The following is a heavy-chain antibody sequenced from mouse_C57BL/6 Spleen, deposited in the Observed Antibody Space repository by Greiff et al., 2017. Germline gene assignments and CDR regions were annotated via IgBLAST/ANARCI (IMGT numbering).Heavy chain of an antibody. D-gene: IGHD3-1*01. CDR3: ARGATPNWYFDV. CDR1: GFTFSDYG. CDR2: ISSGSSTI. J-gene: IGHJ1*03. Sequence: EVKLVESGGGLVKPGGSLKLSCAASGFTFSDYGMHWVRQAPEKGLEWVAYISSGSSTIYYADTVKGRCTISRDNAKNTLFLQMTSLRSEDTAMYYCARGATPNWYFDVWGRGTAVTVSS. V-gene: IGHV5-17*01.